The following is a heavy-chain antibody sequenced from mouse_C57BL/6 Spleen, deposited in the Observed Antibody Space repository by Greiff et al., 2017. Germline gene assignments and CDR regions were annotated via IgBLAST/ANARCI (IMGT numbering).Heavy chain of an antibody. V-gene: IGHV1-54*01. D-gene: IGHD2-4*01. CDR3: ARYDYGYAMDY. CDR2: INPGSGGT. J-gene: IGHJ4*01. CDR1: GYAFTNYL. Sequence: VQLQASGAELVRPGTSVKVSCKASGYAFTNYLIEWVKQRPGQGLEWIGVINPGSGGTNYNEKFKGKATLTADKSSSTAYMQLSSLTSEDSAVYFCARYDYGYAMDYWGQGTSVTVSS.